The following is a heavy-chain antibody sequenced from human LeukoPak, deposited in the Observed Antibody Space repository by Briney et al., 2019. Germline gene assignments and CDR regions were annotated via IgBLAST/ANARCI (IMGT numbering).Heavy chain of an antibody. CDR2: IWPDGTIQ. D-gene: IGHD3-16*01. CDR1: GFIFSYYG. J-gene: IGHJ4*02. V-gene: IGHV3-33*01. Sequence: GRSLRLSCAASGFIFSYYGMRWVRQAPGKGLEWLAVIWPDGTIQYYADPVKGRFTISRGNSKNTLYLPLTGLRADDSAVHYCARHNHAWGWAFGGEGAQVTVSS. CDR3: ARHNHAWGWAF.